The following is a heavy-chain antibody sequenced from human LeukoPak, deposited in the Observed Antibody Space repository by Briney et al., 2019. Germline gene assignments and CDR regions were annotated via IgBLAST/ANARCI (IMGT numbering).Heavy chain of an antibody. D-gene: IGHD3-16*02. V-gene: IGHV4-39*01. CDR3: ARRVWGSYRPTFDY. CDR1: GGSISSSSYY. CDR2: IYYSGST. Sequence: SETLSLTCTVSGGSISSSSYYWGWLRQPPGKGLEWIGSIYYSGSTYYNPSLKSRVTISVDTSKNQFSLKLSSVTAADTAVYYCARRVWGSYRPTFDYWGQGTLVTVSS. J-gene: IGHJ4*02.